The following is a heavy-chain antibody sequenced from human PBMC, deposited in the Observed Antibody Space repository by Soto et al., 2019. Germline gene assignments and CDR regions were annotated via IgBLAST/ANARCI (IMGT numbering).Heavy chain of an antibody. CDR1: GGSISSYY. CDR2: IYYSGST. CDR3: AGVGDNDYGEPHFDY. Sequence: QVQLQESGPGLVKPSETLSLTCTVSGGSISSYYWSWIRQPPGKGLEWIGYIYYSGSTNYNPSLKSRVTISVDTSKIQFSVTLSSGTAADTAVYYCAGVGDNDYGEPHFDYWGQGTLVTVSS. V-gene: IGHV4-59*01. J-gene: IGHJ4*02. D-gene: IGHD4-17*01.